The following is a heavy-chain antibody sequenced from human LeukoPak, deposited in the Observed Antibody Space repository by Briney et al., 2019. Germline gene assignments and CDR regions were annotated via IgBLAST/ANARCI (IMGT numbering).Heavy chain of an antibody. Sequence: GASVKVSCKASGYTFTGYYMHWVRPAPGQGLEWMGIINPSGGSTSYAQKFQGRVTMTRDMSTSTVYMELSSLRSEDTAVYYCARGTTVTTYGDAFDIWGQGTMVTVSS. CDR3: ARGTTVTTYGDAFDI. V-gene: IGHV1-46*01. J-gene: IGHJ3*02. CDR2: INPSGGST. CDR1: GYTFTGYY. D-gene: IGHD4-17*01.